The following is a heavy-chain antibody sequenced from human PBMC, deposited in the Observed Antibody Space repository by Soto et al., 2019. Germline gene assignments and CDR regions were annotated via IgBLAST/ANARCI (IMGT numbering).Heavy chain of an antibody. CDR1: YGSNIDYD. V-gene: IGHV4-34*01. J-gene: IGHJ5*02. D-gene: IGHD2-2*01. CDR3: ARGESYCSSTSCYAFYQYNWLDH. CDR2: IKHSAST. Sequence: PSETLSRTFGVYYGSNIDYDWSWIRQPPRKGLEWIAEIKHSASTNYNPSLNSPVTIAVDTSKKQFSLKLSSVTAADTAVYYCARGESYCSSTSCYAFYQYNWLDHWGQGTLVTVSS.